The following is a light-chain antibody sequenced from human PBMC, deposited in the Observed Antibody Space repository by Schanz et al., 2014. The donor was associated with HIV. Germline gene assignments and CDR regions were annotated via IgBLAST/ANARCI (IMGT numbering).Light chain of an antibody. J-gene: IGKJ2*01. V-gene: IGKV1-5*03. Sequence: IQMTQSPSTVSASVGDRVTITCRASQTIGRLMAWYQQKPGRAPKLLIYQASTLETGVPSRFSGSGSGTSFTLTIPSLQPDDFATYYCQQCVTSPYTFGQGTKLDIK. CDR2: QAS. CDR1: QTIGRL. CDR3: QQCVTSPYT.